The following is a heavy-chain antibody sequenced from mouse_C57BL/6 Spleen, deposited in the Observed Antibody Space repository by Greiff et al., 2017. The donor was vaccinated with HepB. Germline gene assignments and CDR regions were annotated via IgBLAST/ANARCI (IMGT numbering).Heavy chain of an antibody. J-gene: IGHJ1*03. CDR1: GFTFSDYY. Sequence: EVKLMESEGGLVQPGSSMKLSCTASGFTFSDYYMAWVRQVPEKGLEWVATINYDGSSTYYLDSLTSRFIISRDNAKNILYLQMSSLKSEDTATYYWARNYWYFDVWGTGTTVTVSS. V-gene: IGHV5-16*01. CDR2: INYDGSST. CDR3: ARNYWYFDV.